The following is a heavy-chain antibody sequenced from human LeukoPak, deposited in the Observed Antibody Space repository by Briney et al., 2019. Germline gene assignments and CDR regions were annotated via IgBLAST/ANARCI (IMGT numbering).Heavy chain of an antibody. CDR3: ARGARPNWNDVRWAFDI. CDR1: GFTFSSYS. CDR2: ISSSHNYK. Sequence: GGSLRLSCAASGFTFSSYSMNWVRQAPGKGLEGVSFISSSHNYKYYADSVKGRFTISRDNAKNSLYLQMNSLRAEDTAVYYCARGARPNWNDVRWAFDIWGQGTMVTVSS. V-gene: IGHV3-21*01. J-gene: IGHJ3*02. D-gene: IGHD1-1*01.